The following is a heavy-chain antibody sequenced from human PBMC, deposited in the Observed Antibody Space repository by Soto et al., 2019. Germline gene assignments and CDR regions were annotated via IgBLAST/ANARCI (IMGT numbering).Heavy chain of an antibody. Sequence: NPSETLSLTCTVSGGSISSSSYYWGWIRQPPGKGLEWIGSIYYSESTYYNPSLKSRVTISVDTSKNQFSLNLSSVTAADTAVYYCARCRSYDSSGYYYSWFDPWGQGTQVTVSS. J-gene: IGHJ5*02. V-gene: IGHV4-39*01. CDR1: GGSISSSSYY. CDR3: ARCRSYDSSGYYYSWFDP. D-gene: IGHD3-22*01. CDR2: IYYSEST.